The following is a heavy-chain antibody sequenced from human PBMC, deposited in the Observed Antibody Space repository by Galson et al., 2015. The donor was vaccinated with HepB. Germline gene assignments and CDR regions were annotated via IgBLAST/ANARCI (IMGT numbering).Heavy chain of an antibody. J-gene: IGHJ3*02. CDR2: ISYDGSNK. CDR1: GFTFNSYG. D-gene: IGHD2-2*01. CDR3: AKVEGYCSSTSCPDAFDI. Sequence: SLRLSCAASGFTFNSYGMHWVRQAPGKGLEWVAVISYDGSNKYYADSVKGRFTISRDNSKNTLYLQMNSLRAEDTAVYYCAKVEGYCSSTSCPDAFDIWGQGTMVTVSS. V-gene: IGHV3-30*18.